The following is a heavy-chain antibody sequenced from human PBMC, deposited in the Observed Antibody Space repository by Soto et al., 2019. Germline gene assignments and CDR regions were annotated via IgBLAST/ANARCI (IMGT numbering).Heavy chain of an antibody. CDR1: GFTFSNAW. CDR2: IKSKTDGGTT. J-gene: IGHJ4*02. D-gene: IGHD6-6*01. CDR3: TTDSSIAARQRDDY. V-gene: IGHV3-15*01. Sequence: GGSLRLSCAASGFTFSNAWMSWVRQAPGKGLEWVGRIKSKTDGGTTDYAAPVKGRFTISRDDSKNTLYLQMNSLKTEDTAVYYCTTDSSIAARQRDDYWGQGTLVTVSS.